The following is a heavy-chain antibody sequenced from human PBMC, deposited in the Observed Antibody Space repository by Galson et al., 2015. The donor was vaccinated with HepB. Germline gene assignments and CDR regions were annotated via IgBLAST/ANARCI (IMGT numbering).Heavy chain of an antibody. V-gene: IGHV3-33*08. CDR2: IWYDGSNK. CDR1: GFTFSSYG. D-gene: IGHD4-17*01. Sequence: SLRLSCAASGFTFSSYGMHWVRQAPGKGLEWVAVIWYDGSNKYYADSVKGRFTISRDNSKNTLYLQMNSLRAEDTAVYYCARSERDYGDYVYHVWGQGTTVTVSS. J-gene: IGHJ6*02. CDR3: ARSERDYGDYVYHV.